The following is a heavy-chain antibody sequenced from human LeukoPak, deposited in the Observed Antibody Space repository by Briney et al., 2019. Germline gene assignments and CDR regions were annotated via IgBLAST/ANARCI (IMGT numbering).Heavy chain of an antibody. Sequence: SQTLSLTCAVSGGSISSSSYYWGWIRQPPGKGLEWIGSIYYSGSTYYNPSLKSRVTISVDTSKNQFSLKVSSVTAADTAVYYCARLGGNQVLYYFDYWGQGTLVTVSS. CDR2: IYYSGST. V-gene: IGHV4-39*01. CDR3: ARLGGNQVLYYFDY. D-gene: IGHD1-14*01. CDR1: GGSISSSSYY. J-gene: IGHJ4*02.